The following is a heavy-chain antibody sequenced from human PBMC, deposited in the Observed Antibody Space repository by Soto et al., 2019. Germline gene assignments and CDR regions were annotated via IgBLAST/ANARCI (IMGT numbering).Heavy chain of an antibody. CDR2: ISGSGGST. CDR3: AKVAPNQPWGDY. CDR1: GFTFSSYA. Sequence: EVQLLESGGGLVQPGGSLRLSCAASGFTFSSYAMSWVRQPPGKGLEWVSAISGSGGSTYNADSVKGRFTSSRDNSKNTLYLQMNSLRAEDTAVYYCAKVAPNQPWGDYWGQGTLVTVSS. J-gene: IGHJ4*02. V-gene: IGHV3-23*01. D-gene: IGHD2-2*01.